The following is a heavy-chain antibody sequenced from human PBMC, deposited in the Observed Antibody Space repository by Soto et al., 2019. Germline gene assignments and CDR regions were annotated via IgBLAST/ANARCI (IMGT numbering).Heavy chain of an antibody. CDR3: ARSDGVNSPLY. J-gene: IGHJ4*02. V-gene: IGHV1-18*01. Sequence: QIQLVQSGSEVKKPGASVRVSCKASGYSFTSFGIIWVRQAPGQGLEWMGRVSASNGKTNYAQKVQDRVTMTTDTSTATAFMELRSLTSDDTAMYYCARSDGVNSPLYWGQGTPVTVSS. CDR2: VSASNGKT. D-gene: IGHD2-8*01. CDR1: GYSFTSFG.